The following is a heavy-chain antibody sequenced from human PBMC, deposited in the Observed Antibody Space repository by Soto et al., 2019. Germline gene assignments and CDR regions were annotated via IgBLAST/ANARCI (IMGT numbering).Heavy chain of an antibody. Sequence: GGSLRLSCAASGFTFSSYAMHWVRQAPVKRLNWVAVISYDGSNKSYADSVKGRFTISRDNSKNTLYLQMNSLRAEDTAVYYCAREASYCSSTSCYRDAFDIWGQGTMVTVS. D-gene: IGHD2-2*01. CDR1: GFTFSSYA. CDR2: ISYDGSNK. J-gene: IGHJ3*02. CDR3: AREASYCSSTSCYRDAFDI. V-gene: IGHV3-30-3*01.